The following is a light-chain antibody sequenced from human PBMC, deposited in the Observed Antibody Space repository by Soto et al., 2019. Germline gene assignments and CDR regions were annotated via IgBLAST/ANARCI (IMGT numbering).Light chain of an antibody. J-gene: IGKJ1*01. CDR3: LKYNCVPWT. CDR1: QGIANY. Sequence: DIQMTQSPASLSASVGDTVTITCRANQGIANYLAWYQQKPGKVPKILISAASTLQSGVPSRFSAAGTGIDFPPTSAILHPEDVATYYCLKYNCVPWTFGQGTEVEI. V-gene: IGKV1-27*01. CDR2: AAS.